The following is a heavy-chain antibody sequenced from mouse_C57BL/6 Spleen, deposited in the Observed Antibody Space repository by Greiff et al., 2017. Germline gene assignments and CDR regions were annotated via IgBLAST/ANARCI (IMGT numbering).Heavy chain of an antibody. CDR3: ARAPYYFGSSLYARDY. J-gene: IGHJ4*01. CDR2: TFYSGIT. V-gene: IGHV3-3*01. D-gene: IGHD1-1*01. Sequence: EVKLMESGPSLVRPSQTLSLTCTVTGFSINSDCYWIWIRQFPGNKLEYIGYTFYSGITYYNPSLESRTYITRDTSKNQFSLKLSSVTTEDTATYCCARAPYYFGSSLYARDYWGQGTSVTVSS. CDR1: GFSINSDCY.